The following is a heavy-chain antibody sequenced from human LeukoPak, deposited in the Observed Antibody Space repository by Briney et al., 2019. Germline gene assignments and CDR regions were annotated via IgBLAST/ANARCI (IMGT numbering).Heavy chain of an antibody. CDR1: GFTFSSYS. CDR3: AREGYYDFWSGRGAARNYYYYYYMDV. V-gene: IGHV3-48*02. D-gene: IGHD3-3*01. Sequence: PGGSLRLSCAASGFTFSSYSMNWVRQAPGKGLEWVSYISSSSTIYYADSVKGRFTISRDNAKNSLYLQMNSLRDEDTAVYYCAREGYYDFWSGRGAARNYYYYYYMDVWGKGTTVTVSS. CDR2: ISSSSTI. J-gene: IGHJ6*03.